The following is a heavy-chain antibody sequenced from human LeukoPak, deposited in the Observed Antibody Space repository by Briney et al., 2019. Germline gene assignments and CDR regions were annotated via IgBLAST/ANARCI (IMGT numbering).Heavy chain of an antibody. J-gene: IGHJ4*02. CDR1: GGSISSYY. V-gene: IGHV4-59*08. D-gene: IGHD3-10*01. CDR3: ARAMGYYDSGTYPHALDY. Sequence: PSETLSLTCTVSGGSISSYYWSWIRQPPGKGLEWIAYIYYSGSTDYNPSLKSRVTISLDTSKNQFSLKLSSVTAADTAVYYCARAMGYYDSGTYPHALDYWGQGTLITVSS. CDR2: IYYSGST.